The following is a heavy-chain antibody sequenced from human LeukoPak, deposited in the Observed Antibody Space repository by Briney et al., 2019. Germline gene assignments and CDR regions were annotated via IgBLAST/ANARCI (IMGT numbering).Heavy chain of an antibody. CDR3: AIDPNWGTHS. D-gene: IGHD7-27*01. J-gene: IGHJ4*02. V-gene: IGHV3-23*01. Sequence: GGSLRLSCEASGFTFSTYTMYWVRHPPGKRLEWVSIIGSSGGGIHYADSVKGRFTISRDNSKNALYLQMNRLRVEDTAVYYCAIDPNWGTHSWGQGVLVTVSS. CDR2: IGSSGGGI. CDR1: GFTFSTYT.